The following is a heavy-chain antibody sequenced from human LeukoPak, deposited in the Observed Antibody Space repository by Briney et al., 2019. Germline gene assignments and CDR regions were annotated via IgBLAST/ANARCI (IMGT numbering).Heavy chain of an antibody. D-gene: IGHD3-22*01. Sequence: GGSLRLSCAASGLTVSRNYMSWVRQAPGKGLEWVSAISGSGGSTYYADSVKGRFTISRDNSKNTLYLQMNSLRAEDTAVYYCAKASYYYDSSGYLYYFDYWGQGTLVTVSS. CDR2: ISGSGGST. V-gene: IGHV3-23*01. CDR1: GLTVSRNY. CDR3: AKASYYYDSSGYLYYFDY. J-gene: IGHJ4*02.